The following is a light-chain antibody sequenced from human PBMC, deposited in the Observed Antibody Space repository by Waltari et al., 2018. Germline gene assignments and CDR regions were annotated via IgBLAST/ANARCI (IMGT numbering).Light chain of an antibody. CDR3: QQSFSSPWT. Sequence: DIQMTQSPSSLSASIGHTITVPCRASQNIRTYLNWYQQKPAKAPKLLIFGASSLPRGVPSRFTGSASGTEFTLTITNLQPDDFATYFCQQSFSSPWTFGQGTTV. CDR2: GAS. V-gene: IGKV1-39*01. J-gene: IGKJ1*01. CDR1: QNIRTY.